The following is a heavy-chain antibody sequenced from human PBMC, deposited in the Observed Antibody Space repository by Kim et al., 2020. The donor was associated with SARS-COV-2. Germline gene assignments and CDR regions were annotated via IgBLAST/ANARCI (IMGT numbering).Heavy chain of an antibody. D-gene: IGHD3-22*01. CDR3: ARAGFYYDSSGYYYAFDY. J-gene: IGHJ4*02. Sequence: QGRVTITADKSTSTAYMELSSLRSEDTAVYYCARAGFYYDSSGYYYAFDYWGQGTLVTVSS. V-gene: IGHV1-69*04.